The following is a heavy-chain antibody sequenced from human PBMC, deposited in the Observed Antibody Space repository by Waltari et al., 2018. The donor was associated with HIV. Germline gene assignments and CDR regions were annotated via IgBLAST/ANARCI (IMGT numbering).Heavy chain of an antibody. Sequence: QVQLVQSGAAVKKPGASVKVSCKASGYTFTSYDINWVRQATGQGPAWMGWMNPNSGNTGYAQRFQGRGTMTRNTSISTAYMELSSLRSEDTAVYYCARGPLTTPRGYFDSWGQGTLVTVSS. CDR2: MNPNSGNT. CDR3: ARGPLTTPRGYFDS. D-gene: IGHD4-17*01. CDR1: GYTFTSYD. V-gene: IGHV1-8*01. J-gene: IGHJ4*02.